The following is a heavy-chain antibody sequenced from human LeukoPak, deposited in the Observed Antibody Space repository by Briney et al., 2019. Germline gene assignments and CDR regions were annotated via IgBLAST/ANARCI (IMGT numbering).Heavy chain of an antibody. V-gene: IGHV4-59*11. D-gene: IGHD2-15*01. CDR2: ISNSGST. J-gene: IGHJ6*03. Sequence: PSETLSLTCTVSGGSISSHYWTWIRQSPVKGLKWIGDISNSGSTSYNPSLKSRVTISIDTSKNQFSLKLSSVTAADTAVYYCGRDALVGYFSYYYMDVWGKGTTVTVSS. CDR1: GGSISSHY. CDR3: GRDALVGYFSYYYMDV.